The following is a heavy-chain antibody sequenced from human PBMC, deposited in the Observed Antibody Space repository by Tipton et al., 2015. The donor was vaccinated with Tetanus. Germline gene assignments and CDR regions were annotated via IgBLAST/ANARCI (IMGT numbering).Heavy chain of an antibody. CDR1: GGSFSGYY. V-gene: IGHV4-34*01. CDR2: INHSGST. Sequence: TLSLTCAVYGGSFSGYYWSWIRQPPGKGLEWIGEINHSGSTNYNPSLKSRVTISVDTSKNQFSLKLSSVTAADTAVYYCARGRYSSGIYWYFDLWGRGTLVTVSS. J-gene: IGHJ2*01. CDR3: ARGRYSSGIYWYFDL. D-gene: IGHD6-19*01.